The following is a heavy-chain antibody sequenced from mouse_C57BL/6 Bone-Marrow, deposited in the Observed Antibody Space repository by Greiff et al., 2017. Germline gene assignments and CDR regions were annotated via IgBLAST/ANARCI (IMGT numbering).Heavy chain of an antibody. CDR1: GYSITSGYY. CDR2: ISYDGSN. D-gene: IGHD1-1*01. J-gene: IGHJ2*01. V-gene: IGHV3-6*01. Sequence: EVKLVESGPGLVKPSQSLSLTCSVTGYSITSGYYWNWIRQFPGNKLEWMGYISYDGSNNYNPSLKNRISITRDTSKNQFFLKLNSVTTEDTATYYCASYYYGSSYDFDYWGQGTTLTVSS. CDR3: ASYYYGSSYDFDY.